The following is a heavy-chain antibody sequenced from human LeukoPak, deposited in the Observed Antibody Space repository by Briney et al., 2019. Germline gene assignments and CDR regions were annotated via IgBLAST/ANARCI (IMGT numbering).Heavy chain of an antibody. CDR1: GGSISSSSYY. CDR3: ARDYPSGSYDY. J-gene: IGHJ4*02. CDR2: IYYSGGT. V-gene: IGHV4-39*07. D-gene: IGHD1-26*01. Sequence: PSETLSLTCTVSGGSISSSSYYWGWIRQPPGKGLEWIGSIYYSGGTYYNPSLKSRVTISVDTSKNQFSLKLSSVTAAGTAVYYCARDYPSGSYDYWGQGTLVTVSS.